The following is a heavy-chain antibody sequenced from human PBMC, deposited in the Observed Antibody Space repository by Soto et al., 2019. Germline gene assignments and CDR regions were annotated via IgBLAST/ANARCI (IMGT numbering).Heavy chain of an antibody. D-gene: IGHD4-17*01. CDR1: AFTFINAW. J-gene: IGHJ6*02. V-gene: IGHV3-15*01. CDR2: IKSKTDGGTT. Sequence: NPGGSLRLSCAASAFTFINAWMTWVRQAPGKGLEWVGRIKSKTDGGTTVYAAPVKGRCTISRDDSKATLYLQMNSLKTEDTAVYYCSRVERYRDYLKYYYCMGAWGRGTTVTVS. CDR3: SRVERYRDYLKYYYCMGA.